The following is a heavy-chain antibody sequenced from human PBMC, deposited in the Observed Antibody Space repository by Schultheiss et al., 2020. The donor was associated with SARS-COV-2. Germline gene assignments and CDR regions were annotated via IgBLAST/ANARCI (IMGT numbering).Heavy chain of an antibody. Sequence: GESLKISCAASGFTFSSYAMSWVRQAPGKGLEWVSAISGSGGSTYYADSVKGRFTISRDNSKNTLYLQMNSLKTEDTAVYYCAREPDYGDYGGDAFDIWGQGTMVTVSS. CDR2: ISGSGGST. CDR1: GFTFSSYA. J-gene: IGHJ3*02. D-gene: IGHD4-17*01. CDR3: AREPDYGDYGGDAFDI. V-gene: IGHV3-23*01.